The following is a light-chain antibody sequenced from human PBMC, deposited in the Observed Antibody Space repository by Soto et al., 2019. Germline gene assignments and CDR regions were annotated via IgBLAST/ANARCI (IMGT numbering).Light chain of an antibody. J-gene: IGLJ1*01. CDR2: DVS. CDR1: SSDVGGYDF. Sequence: QSVLAQPASVSGSPGQSITISCTGTSSDVGGYDFVSWYQQHPGKAPKLMISDVSNRPSGGSNRFSGSKSGNTASLTISGLQAEDEADYYCSSYTSSKSYVFRTGTEVPGL. CDR3: SSYTSSKSYV. V-gene: IGLV2-14*01.